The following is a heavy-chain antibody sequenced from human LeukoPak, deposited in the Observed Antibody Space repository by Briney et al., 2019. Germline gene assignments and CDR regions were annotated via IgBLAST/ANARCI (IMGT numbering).Heavy chain of an antibody. J-gene: IGHJ4*02. D-gene: IGHD5-18*01. CDR3: AKGYSYGITYYFDY. V-gene: IGHV3-9*03. CDR1: GFTFDDYA. Sequence: PGGSLRLSCPASGFTFDDYAMHWVRQAPGKGLEWVSGISWNSGSIVYADSVKGRFTISRDSAKNSLYLQMNSLRAEDMALYYCAKGYSYGITYYFDYWGQGTLVTVSS. CDR2: ISWNSGSI.